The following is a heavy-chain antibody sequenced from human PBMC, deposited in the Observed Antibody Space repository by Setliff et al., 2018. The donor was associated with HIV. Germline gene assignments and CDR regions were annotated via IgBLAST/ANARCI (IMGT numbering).Heavy chain of an antibody. J-gene: IGHJ4*02. CDR3: ARDTSGGY. CDR2: IYFTGPT. D-gene: IGHD3-10*01. Sequence: SETLSLTCTVSNGSIGTYYWTWIRQPPGKGLEYIGYIYFTGPTKFNPSLKSRVTMSVDTSKNQFSLKLTSVTAADTAVYYCARDTSGGYWGQGTLVTVSS. V-gene: IGHV4-59*01. CDR1: NGSIGTYY.